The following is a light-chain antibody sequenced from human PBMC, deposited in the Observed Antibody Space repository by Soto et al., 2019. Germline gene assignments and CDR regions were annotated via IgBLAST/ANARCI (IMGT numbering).Light chain of an antibody. CDR3: SSYTSSNTQL. CDR1: RSDVGAYDY. CDR2: DVT. V-gene: IGLV2-14*03. J-gene: IGLJ1*01. Sequence: QAVVTQPASVSGSPGQSITISCTGTRSDVGAYDYVSWYQQHPGKAPKLMIYDVTNRPSGVSDRFSGSKSGNTASMTISGLQAEDEADYYCSSYTSSNTQLFGSGTKVTVL.